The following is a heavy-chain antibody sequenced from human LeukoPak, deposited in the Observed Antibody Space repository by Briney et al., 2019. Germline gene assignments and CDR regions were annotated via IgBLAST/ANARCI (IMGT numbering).Heavy chain of an antibody. CDR1: GFTFSSYA. D-gene: IGHD4-17*01. CDR3: AKGWIDDYGDSIDY. V-gene: IGHV3-30*02. Sequence: PGRSLRLSCAASGFTFSSYAMHWVRQAPGKGLEWVAFIRYDGSNKYYADSVKGRFTISRDNSKNTLYLQMNSLRAEDTAVCYCAKGWIDDYGDSIDYWGQGTLVTVSS. CDR2: IRYDGSNK. J-gene: IGHJ4*02.